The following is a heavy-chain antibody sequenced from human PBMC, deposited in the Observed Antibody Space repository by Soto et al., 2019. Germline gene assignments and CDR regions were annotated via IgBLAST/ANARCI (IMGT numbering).Heavy chain of an antibody. V-gene: IGHV4-30-4*01. CDR3: ASGGYDTSAQTFIGWGPDC. CDR1: GVSITSGSYY. CDR2: KYYSGNT. Sequence: HVQLQESGPGPVTPSQTLSLSCTVSGVSITSGSYYWTWVRQSPGKGLEWIGYKYYSGNTYYNPSLNGRATISVDTSNNQFSLKLTSVTAADTAVSYSASGGYDTSAQTFIGWGPDCWGQGTLVTVSS. D-gene: IGHD3-22*01. J-gene: IGHJ4*02.